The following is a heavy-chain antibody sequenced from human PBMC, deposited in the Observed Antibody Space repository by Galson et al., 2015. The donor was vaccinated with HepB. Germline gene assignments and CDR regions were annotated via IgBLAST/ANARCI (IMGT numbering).Heavy chain of an antibody. CDR2: IIPILGIA. CDR3: ARTPLNWNDVEGAFPFDY. V-gene: IGHV1-69*04. Sequence: SVKVSCKASGGTFSSYAISWVRQAPGQGLEWMGRIIPILGIANYAQKFQGRVTITADKSTSTAYMELSSLRSEDTAVYYCARTPLNWNDVEGAFPFDYWGQGTLVTVSS. D-gene: IGHD1-1*01. J-gene: IGHJ4*02. CDR1: GGTFSSYA.